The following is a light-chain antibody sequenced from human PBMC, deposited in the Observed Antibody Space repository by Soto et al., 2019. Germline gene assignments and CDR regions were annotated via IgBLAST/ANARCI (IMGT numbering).Light chain of an antibody. CDR3: VSYTTSASYV. V-gene: IGLV2-14*01. CDR2: DIN. CDR1: SSDVGNYIF. J-gene: IGLJ1*01. Sequence: QSALTQPASVSGSPGQSITISCTGTSSDVGNYIFVSWYRQHPGKAPKLMIYDINNRPSGVSNRFSGSKSGNTASLTISGRQAEDEADYYCVSYTTSASYVFGTGTQLTVL.